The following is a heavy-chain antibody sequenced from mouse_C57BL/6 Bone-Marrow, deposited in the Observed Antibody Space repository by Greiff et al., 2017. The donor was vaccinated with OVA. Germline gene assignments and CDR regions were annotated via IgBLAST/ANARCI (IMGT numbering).Heavy chain of an antibody. CDR3: ARGCYYYGSSPFAY. J-gene: IGHJ3*01. D-gene: IGHD1-1*01. V-gene: IGHV3-6*01. CDR2: ISYDGSN. Sequence: VQLKQSGPGLVKPSQSLSLTCSVTGYSITSGYYWNWIRQFPGNKLEWMGYISYDGSNNYHPSLKNRISITRDTSKNQFFLKLNSVTTEDTATYYCARGCYYYGSSPFAYWGQGTLVTVSA. CDR1: GYSITSGYY.